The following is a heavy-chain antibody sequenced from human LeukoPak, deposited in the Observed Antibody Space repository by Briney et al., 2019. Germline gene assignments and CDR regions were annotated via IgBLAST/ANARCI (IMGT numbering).Heavy chain of an antibody. J-gene: IGHJ3*02. D-gene: IGHD7-27*01. CDR2: IHYSGST. Sequence: SETLSLTCTVSGASSSSSYCSWIRQPPGKGLEWIGYIHYSGSTNYNLSLKRRGTISVDTSKKQFSLNLSSVTAADTAVYYCARHVDSWGAFDIWGQGTRVTVSS. CDR3: ARHVDSWGAFDI. V-gene: IGHV4-59*08. CDR1: GASSSSSY.